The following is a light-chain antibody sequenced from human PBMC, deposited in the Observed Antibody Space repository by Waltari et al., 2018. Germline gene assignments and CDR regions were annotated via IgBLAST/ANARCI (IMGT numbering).Light chain of an antibody. V-gene: IGKV1-8*01. CDR1: QGVGSY. Sequence: AIWLPQSPPSIAASTADRVTIPCRASQGVGSYLAWYQQKSGRAPKLLLYASSSLEAEVPSMFGGSGSGTDFTLTISCLQSEDFASYFCQQYYSYPVTFGQGTRV. CDR3: QQYYSYPVT. J-gene: IGKJ1*01. CDR2: ASS.